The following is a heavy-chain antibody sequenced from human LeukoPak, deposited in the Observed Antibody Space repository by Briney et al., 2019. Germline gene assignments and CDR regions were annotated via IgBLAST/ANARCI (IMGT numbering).Heavy chain of an antibody. CDR3: AREGAAMVPFDY. Sequence: GGSLRLSCAASGVTFNSYWMSWVRQAPGKGLEWVANINQDGSEKYYVDSLKGRVTISRDNAKNSLYLQMNSLRAEDTAVFYCAREGAAMVPFDYWGQGTLVAVSS. CDR1: GVTFNSYW. V-gene: IGHV3-7*01. CDR2: INQDGSEK. J-gene: IGHJ4*02. D-gene: IGHD5-18*01.